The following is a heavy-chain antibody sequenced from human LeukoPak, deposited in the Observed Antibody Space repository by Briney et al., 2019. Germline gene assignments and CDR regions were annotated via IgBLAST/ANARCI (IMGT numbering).Heavy chain of an antibody. CDR3: AKDTYGYVFLVGNY. Sequence: GGSLRLFCGASGFTFSSYAMSWVRQAPGKGLEWVSAISGSGGSTYYADSVKGRFTISRDNSKNTLYLQMNSLRAEDTAVYYCAKDTYGYVFLVGNYWGQGTLVTVSS. J-gene: IGHJ4*02. CDR1: GFTFSSYA. V-gene: IGHV3-23*01. D-gene: IGHD5-12*01. CDR2: ISGSGGST.